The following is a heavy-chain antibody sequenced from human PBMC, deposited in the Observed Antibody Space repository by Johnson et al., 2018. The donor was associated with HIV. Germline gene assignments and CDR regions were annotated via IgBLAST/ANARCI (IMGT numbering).Heavy chain of an antibody. CDR1: GFTFSSYG. CDR3: AKERGTYYVVDSFDI. Sequence: VHLVESGGGVVQPGGSLRLSCAASGFTFSSYGMHWVRQAPGKGLEWVAFIRFDGSNKYYADSVKGRFTISRDNSKNTLYLQMNSLRAEDTAVYYCAKERGTYYVVDSFDIWGQGTMVTVSS. J-gene: IGHJ3*02. D-gene: IGHD1-26*01. CDR2: IRFDGSNK. V-gene: IGHV3-30*02.